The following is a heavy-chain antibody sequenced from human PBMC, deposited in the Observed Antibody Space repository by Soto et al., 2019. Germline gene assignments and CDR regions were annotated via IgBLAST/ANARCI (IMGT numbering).Heavy chain of an antibody. CDR3: ARVSGYDLPDY. CDR1: GYTFTNYA. V-gene: IGHV1-3*05. D-gene: IGHD5-12*01. J-gene: IGHJ4*02. Sequence: SGAEEKKPGASVKVSCKASGYTFTNYATHWVRQAPGQRLEWMGWINAGNGNTKYSQKFQGRVTITRDTSASTAYMELSSLRSEDTAVYYCARVSGYDLPDYWGQGTLVTVSS. CDR2: INAGNGNT.